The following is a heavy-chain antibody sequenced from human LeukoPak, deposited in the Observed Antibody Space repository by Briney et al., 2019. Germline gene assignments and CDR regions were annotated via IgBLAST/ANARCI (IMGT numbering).Heavy chain of an antibody. J-gene: IGHJ4*02. D-gene: IGHD2-15*01. CDR1: GFTFSDYY. CDR2: ISSSGSTI. CDR3: ARLLLHDYGDY. Sequence: GGSLRLSCAASGFTFSDYYMSWIRQAPGKGLKWFSYISSSGSTIYYADSVKGRFTISRDNAKNSLYLQMNSLRAEDTAVYYCARLLLHDYGDYWGQGTLVTVSS. V-gene: IGHV3-11*01.